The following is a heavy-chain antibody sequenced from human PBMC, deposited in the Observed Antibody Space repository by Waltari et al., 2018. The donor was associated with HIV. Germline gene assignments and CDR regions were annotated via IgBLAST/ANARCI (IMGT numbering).Heavy chain of an antibody. Sequence: EVQLVESGGNLTRPGGSLRLSCVGSGVIVSDNYMRWVRQAPGKGPEWVSVLYSNGNTLYGGSVKGRFTIFRDNSKNTLYLQMNTLRVDDTTVYYCARMQRFYGSEQSRYFYFGMDVWGQGTTVTVSS. D-gene: IGHD3-16*02. V-gene: IGHV3-53*01. J-gene: IGHJ6*02. CDR1: GVIVSDNY. CDR2: LYSNGNT. CDR3: ARMQRFYGSEQSRYFYFGMDV.